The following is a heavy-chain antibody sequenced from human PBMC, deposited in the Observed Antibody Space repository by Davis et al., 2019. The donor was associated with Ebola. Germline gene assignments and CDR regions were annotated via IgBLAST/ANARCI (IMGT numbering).Heavy chain of an antibody. Sequence: SETLSLTCTVSGGSISSYYWSWIRQPPGKGLEWIGYIYYSGSTNYNPSLKSRVTISVDTSKNQFSLKLSSVTAADTAVYYCARPRYSGSWNYFDYWGQGTLVTVSS. V-gene: IGHV4-59*08. J-gene: IGHJ4*02. CDR3: ARPRYSGSWNYFDY. D-gene: IGHD6-13*01. CDR2: IYYSGST. CDR1: GGSISSYY.